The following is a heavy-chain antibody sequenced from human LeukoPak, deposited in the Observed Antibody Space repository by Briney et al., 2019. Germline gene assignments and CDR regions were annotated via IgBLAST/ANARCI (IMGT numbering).Heavy chain of an antibody. CDR3: AREWWEPRKGGVDY. D-gene: IGHD1-26*01. Sequence: GGSLRLSCTVSGLSFRSRAFHWVRQAPGKGLDWVSSITGSGGTTFYADSVKGRFTISRDNAKNSLYLQMNSLRAEDTAVYYCAREWWEPRKGGVDYWGQGTLVTVSS. J-gene: IGHJ4*02. CDR2: ITGSGGTT. CDR1: GLSFRSRA. V-gene: IGHV3-23*01.